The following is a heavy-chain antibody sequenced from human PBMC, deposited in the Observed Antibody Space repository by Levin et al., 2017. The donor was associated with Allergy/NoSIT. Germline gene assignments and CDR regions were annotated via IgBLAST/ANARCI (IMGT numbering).Heavy chain of an antibody. Sequence: PGGSLRLSCEASGFPFSYVWMTWVRQSPGKGLEWVGHIKSKSDGGTIDSAAPVKGRFTISRDDSKNTLYPQMNSLKTEDTGVYYGTTILDYIDSAGQHIEGGNWGQGTLVNVSS. D-gene: IGHD3-9*01. V-gene: IGHV3-15*01. CDR2: IKSKSDGGTI. CDR1: GFPFSYVW. CDR3: TTILDYIDSAGQHIEGGN. J-gene: IGHJ4*02.